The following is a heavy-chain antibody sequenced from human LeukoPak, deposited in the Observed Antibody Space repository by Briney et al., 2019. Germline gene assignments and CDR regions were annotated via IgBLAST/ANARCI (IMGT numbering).Heavy chain of an antibody. J-gene: IGHJ4*02. CDR1: GFTFSSYA. V-gene: IGHV3-30*04. Sequence: PGRSLRLSCAASGFTFSSYAMHWVRQAPGKGLEWVAVISYDGSNKYYADSVKGRFTISRDNSKNTLYLQMNSLRAEDTAVYYCAKDQLDYWGQGTLVTVSS. CDR2: ISYDGSNK. CDR3: AKDQLDY.